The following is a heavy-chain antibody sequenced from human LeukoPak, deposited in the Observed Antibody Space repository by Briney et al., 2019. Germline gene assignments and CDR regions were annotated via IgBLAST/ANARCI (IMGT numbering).Heavy chain of an antibody. CDR2: IYSGGST. CDR3: ARVPVASWIQLDS. CDR1: GFTVSSNY. V-gene: IGHV3-53*01. J-gene: IGHJ4*02. Sequence: PGGSLILSCAAPGFTVSSNYMSWVRQAPGKGLERDSPIYSGGSTYFADSVKGRFTISRDNSKNTLYLQMNSLRAEDTALYYCARVPVASWIQLDSWGQGTLVTVSS. D-gene: IGHD6-13*01.